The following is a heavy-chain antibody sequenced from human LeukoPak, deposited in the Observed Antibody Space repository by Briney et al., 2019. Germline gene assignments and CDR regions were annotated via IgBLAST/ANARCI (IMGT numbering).Heavy chain of an antibody. CDR1: GFTVSSNY. CDR2: IYSGGST. V-gene: IGHV3-66*01. CDR3: ALPAATINFDY. Sequence: GGSLRLSCAASGFTVSSNYMSWVRQAPGKGLEWVSVIYSGGSTYYADSVKGRFTISRDSSKNTLYLQMNSLRAEDTAVYYCALPAATINFDYWGQGTLVTVSS. J-gene: IGHJ4*02. D-gene: IGHD2-2*01.